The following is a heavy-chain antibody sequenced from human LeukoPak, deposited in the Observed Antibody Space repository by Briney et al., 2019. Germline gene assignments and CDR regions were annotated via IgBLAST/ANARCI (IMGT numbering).Heavy chain of an antibody. CDR2: ISYDGSNE. J-gene: IGHJ2*01. D-gene: IGHD4-17*01. V-gene: IGHV3-30*18. CDR1: GFTFSTYG. Sequence: HPGGSLRLSCAASGFTFSTYGMNWVRQAPGKGLEWVAVISYDGSNEYYADSVQGRFTISRDNSKNTLYLQMNSLRAEDTAVYYCAKDKNSGDYASWYFDLWGRGTLVTVSS. CDR3: AKDKNSGDYASWYFDL.